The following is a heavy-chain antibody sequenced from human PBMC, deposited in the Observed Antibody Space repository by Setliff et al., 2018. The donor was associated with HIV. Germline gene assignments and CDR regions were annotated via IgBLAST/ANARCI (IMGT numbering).Heavy chain of an antibody. Sequence: SETLSLTCAVYGGSFSGYYWSWIRQPPGKGLEWIGYIYISGSTNYNPSLKSRVTISADTSKNQFSLKLSSVTAADTAVYYCASFSGYDYYFDYWGQGTLVTVSS. CDR3: ASFSGYDYYFDY. D-gene: IGHD5-12*01. CDR1: GGSFSGYY. J-gene: IGHJ4*02. CDR2: IYISGST. V-gene: IGHV4-4*09.